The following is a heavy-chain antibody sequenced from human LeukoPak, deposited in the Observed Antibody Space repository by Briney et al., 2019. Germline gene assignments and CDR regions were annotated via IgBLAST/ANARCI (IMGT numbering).Heavy chain of an antibody. CDR1: GYTFTSYY. CDR2: INPSGGST. CDR3: ARDKDDYGDSSYYFDY. Sequence: ASVKVSCKASGYTFTSYYMHWVRQAPGQGLEWMGIINPSGGSTSYAQKFQGRVTMTRDTSTSTVYMQLSSLRSEDTAVYYCARDKDDYGDSSYYFDYWGQGTLVTVSS. D-gene: IGHD4-17*01. V-gene: IGHV1-46*01. J-gene: IGHJ4*02.